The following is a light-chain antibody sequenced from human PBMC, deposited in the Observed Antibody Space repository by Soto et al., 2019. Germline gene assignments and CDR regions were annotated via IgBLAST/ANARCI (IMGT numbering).Light chain of an antibody. V-gene: IGKV3-11*01. J-gene: IGKJ4*01. CDR1: QGVSSY. CDR2: DSS. CDR3: QQRSNWPGLT. Sequence: EIVLTQSPATLSLSPGERATLSCRASQGVSSYLAWYQQKPGQAPRLLLYDSSNRATGIPARFSGSGSGTGFTLTISSLEPEDFAVYYCQQRSNWPGLTFGGGPKVEIK.